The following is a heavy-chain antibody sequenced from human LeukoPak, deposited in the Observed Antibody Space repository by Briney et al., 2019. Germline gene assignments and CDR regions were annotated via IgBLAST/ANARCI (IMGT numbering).Heavy chain of an antibody. Sequence: GGSLRLSCAASGLTFSSYWMRWVRQAPGKGLEWVANIKRDGSERYYVDSVKGRFTISRDNAKNSLYLQMNSLRAEDTAVYYCAGEMATTSLDAFDYWGQGTLVTVSS. CDR3: AGEMATTSLDAFDY. CDR1: GLTFSSYW. V-gene: IGHV3-7*01. CDR2: IKRDGSER. D-gene: IGHD5-24*01. J-gene: IGHJ4*02.